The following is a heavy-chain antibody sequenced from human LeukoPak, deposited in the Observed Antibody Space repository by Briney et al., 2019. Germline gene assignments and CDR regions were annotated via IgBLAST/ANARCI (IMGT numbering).Heavy chain of an antibody. Sequence: TGGSLRLSCAASGFTFSSYGMHWVRQAPGKGLQWLAVISYDGSNKYYADSVKGRFTISRDNSKNTLYLQMNSLRAEDTAVYYCAKNKDYDILTGYYKNYYYYGMDVWGQGTTVTVSS. V-gene: IGHV3-30*18. D-gene: IGHD3-9*01. J-gene: IGHJ6*02. CDR2: ISYDGSNK. CDR1: GFTFSSYG. CDR3: AKNKDYDILTGYYKNYYYYGMDV.